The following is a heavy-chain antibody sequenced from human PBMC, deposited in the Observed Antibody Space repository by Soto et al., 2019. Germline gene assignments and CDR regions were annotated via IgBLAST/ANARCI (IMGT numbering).Heavy chain of an antibody. CDR1: GYSFAGYW. CDR3: ARQIYDSDTGPNFQYYFDS. Sequence: GESLKISCKGSGYSFAGYWITWVRQKPGKGLEWMGRIDPTDSQTYYSPSFRGHVTISATKSITTVFLQWSSLRASDTAMYYCARQIYDSDTGPNFQYYFDSWGQGTPVTVSS. V-gene: IGHV5-10-1*01. J-gene: IGHJ4*02. D-gene: IGHD3-22*01. CDR2: IDPTDSQT.